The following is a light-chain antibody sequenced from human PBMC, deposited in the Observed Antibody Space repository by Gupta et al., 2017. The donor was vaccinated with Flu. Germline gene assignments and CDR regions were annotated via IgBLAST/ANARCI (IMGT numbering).Light chain of an antibody. J-gene: IGKJ1*01. Sequence: GTLSLSPGERATLSCRANERVSSDYVAWYQQKPGQAPRLLIYGASRRATGIPERFSGSGSGTDFSLTISSLEPDDFAVYHCHQDGNLFWTFGQGTKVE. CDR2: GAS. V-gene: IGKV3-20*01. CDR1: ERVSSDY. CDR3: HQDGNLFWT.